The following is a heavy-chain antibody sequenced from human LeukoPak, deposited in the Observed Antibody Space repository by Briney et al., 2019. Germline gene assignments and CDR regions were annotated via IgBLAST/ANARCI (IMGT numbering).Heavy chain of an antibody. CDR2: IYPGDSDT. D-gene: IGHD4-23*01. CDR1: GYSFTSYW. J-gene: IGHJ4*02. CDR3: ARVPSYSGDSDQGFDY. V-gene: IGHV5-51*01. Sequence: GESLKISCKGSGYSFTSYWIGWVRQMPGKGLEWMGIIYPGDSDTRYSPSFQGQVTISVDKSISTANLHWSSLQASDTAMYYCARVPSYSGDSDQGFDYWGQGTLVTVSS.